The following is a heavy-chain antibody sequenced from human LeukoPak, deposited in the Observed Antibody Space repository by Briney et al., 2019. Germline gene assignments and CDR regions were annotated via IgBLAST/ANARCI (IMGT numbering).Heavy chain of an antibody. CDR1: GFTFSSYA. CDR3: AKGSYYDSSGSFYFDY. D-gene: IGHD3-22*01. J-gene: IGHJ4*02. V-gene: IGHV3-23*01. CDR2: ISGSGDNT. Sequence: GGSLRLSCAASGFTFSSYAMSWVRQAPGKGLEWVSGISGSGDNTYYADSAKGRFTISRDSSKNTLYVQVNSLGTEDTAAYYCAKGSYYDSSGSFYFDYWGQGTLVTVSS.